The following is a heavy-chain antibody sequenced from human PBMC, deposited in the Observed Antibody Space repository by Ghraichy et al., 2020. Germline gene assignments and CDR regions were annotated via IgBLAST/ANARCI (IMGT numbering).Heavy chain of an antibody. CDR3: ARRGAIPNSYDV. Sequence: ESLNISCQISGYIFTSNWIGWVRQMPGKGLEWIGVFYPGDFDTRYNPSFQGQVTFSADRSVNTAYLQWSSLRASDTAMYYCARRGAIPNSYDVWGQGTMGIVSS. CDR2: FYPGDFDT. CDR1: GYIFTSNW. D-gene: IGHD2-2*01. V-gene: IGHV5-51*01. J-gene: IGHJ3*01.